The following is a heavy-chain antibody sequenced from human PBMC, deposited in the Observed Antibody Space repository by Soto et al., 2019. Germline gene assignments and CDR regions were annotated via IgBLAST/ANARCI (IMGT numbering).Heavy chain of an antibody. CDR3: ARDSKRGYSGYDKLDY. CDR2: IYYSGST. J-gene: IGHJ4*02. D-gene: IGHD5-12*01. Sequence: QVQLQESGPGLVKPSETLSLTCTVSGGSISSYYWTWFRQPPGKGLEWIGYIYYSGSTNYNPSLKSRVTISVDTSKNQFSLKLSSVTAADTAVYYCARDSKRGYSGYDKLDYWGQGTLVTVSS. CDR1: GGSISSYY. V-gene: IGHV4-59*01.